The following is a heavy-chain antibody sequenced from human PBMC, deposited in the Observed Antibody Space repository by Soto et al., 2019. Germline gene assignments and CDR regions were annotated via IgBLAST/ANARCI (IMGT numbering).Heavy chain of an antibody. D-gene: IGHD5-18*01. CDR1: GGSISSGGYY. Sequence: KPSETLSLTCTVSGGSISSGGYYWSWIRQHPGKGLEWIGYIYYSGSTYYNPSLKSRVTISVDTSKNQFSLKLSSVTAADTAVYYCAREAMVGPVDYWGQGTLVTVSS. CDR2: IYYSGST. J-gene: IGHJ4*02. CDR3: AREAMVGPVDY. V-gene: IGHV4-31*03.